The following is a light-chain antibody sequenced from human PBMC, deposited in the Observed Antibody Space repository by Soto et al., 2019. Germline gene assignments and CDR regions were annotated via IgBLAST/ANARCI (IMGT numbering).Light chain of an antibody. CDR1: QSISSW. V-gene: IGKV1-5*01. CDR3: QQYNDYVNS. J-gene: IGKJ2*01. CDR2: DAS. Sequence: DLQMTQSPSTLSASVGDRVTISCRASQSISSWLAWYQQKPGMTPKLLIYDASRLESGVPSRFSGSGSGTEFTLTISSLQPDDFATYYCQQYNDYVNSFGQGTKLEMK.